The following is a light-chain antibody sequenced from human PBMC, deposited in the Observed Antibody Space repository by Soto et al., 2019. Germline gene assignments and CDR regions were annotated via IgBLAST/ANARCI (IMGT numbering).Light chain of an antibody. CDR2: EVS. CDR1: SSDVGSYNY. CDR3: SSYTSSSTL. Sequence: QSVLTQPASVSGSPGQSITISCTGTSSDVGSYNYVSCYQQHPGKAPKLMIYEVSDRPSGISSRFSGSKSGNTASLTISGLQTEDEADYYCSSYTSSSTLFGTGTKVP. J-gene: IGLJ1*01. V-gene: IGLV2-14*01.